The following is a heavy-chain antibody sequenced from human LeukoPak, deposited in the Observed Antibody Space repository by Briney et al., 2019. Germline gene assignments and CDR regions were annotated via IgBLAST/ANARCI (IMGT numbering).Heavy chain of an antibody. CDR1: GGAISGYY. V-gene: IGHV4-4*07. Sequence: KPSETLSLTCTVSGGAISGYYWSWIRQPAGKGLEWLGRVYSSGSTKYNPSLESRVTMSVDTSKNQFSLKLNFVTAADTAVYHCARVGSGYDFFDYWGQGTLVTVSS. CDR2: VYSSGST. J-gene: IGHJ4*02. CDR3: ARVGSGYDFFDY. D-gene: IGHD3/OR15-3a*01.